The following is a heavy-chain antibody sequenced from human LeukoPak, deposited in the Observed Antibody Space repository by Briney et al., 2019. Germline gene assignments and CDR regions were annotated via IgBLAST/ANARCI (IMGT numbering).Heavy chain of an antibody. J-gene: IGHJ3*02. CDR1: GYTFTSYY. D-gene: IGHD2-8*01. V-gene: IGHV1-46*01. CDR2: TNPSGGST. Sequence: ASVKVSCKASGYTFTSYYMHWVRQAPGQGLEWMGITNPSGGSTSYAQKFQGRVTMTRDTSTSTVYMELSSLRSEDTAVYYCARAKPVRGVSQPGGAFDIWGQGTMVTVSS. CDR3: ARAKPVRGVSQPGGAFDI.